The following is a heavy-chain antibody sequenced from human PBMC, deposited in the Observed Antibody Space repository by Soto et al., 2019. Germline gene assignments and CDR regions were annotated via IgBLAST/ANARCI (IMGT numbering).Heavy chain of an antibody. Sequence: GGSLRLSCSASGFTFSSYAMHWVRQAPGRGLEYVSTITGDGGSTYYADSVKGRFTISRDNSKNTLYLQMSSLRTEDTALYYCVKDSPAGPKHLDYWGQGTLVTVSS. D-gene: IGHD2-15*01. CDR1: GFTFSSYA. J-gene: IGHJ4*02. CDR2: ITGDGGST. CDR3: VKDSPAGPKHLDY. V-gene: IGHV3-64D*06.